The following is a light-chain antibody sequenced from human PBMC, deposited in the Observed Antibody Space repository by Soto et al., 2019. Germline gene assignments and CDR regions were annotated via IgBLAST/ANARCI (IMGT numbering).Light chain of an antibody. CDR3: QQYGSSPPLT. J-gene: IGKJ4*01. Sequence: EIVLTQSPGTLSLSPGERATLSCRASQSVSSSYLAWYQQKHGQAPRLLIYGASSRATGIPDRFSGSGSGTDFTLTISRLEPEDFAVYYCQQYGSSPPLTFGGGTKVEIK. CDR1: QSVSSSY. V-gene: IGKV3-20*01. CDR2: GAS.